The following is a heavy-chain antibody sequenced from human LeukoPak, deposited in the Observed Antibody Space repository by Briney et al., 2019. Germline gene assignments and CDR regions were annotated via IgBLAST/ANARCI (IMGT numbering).Heavy chain of an antibody. J-gene: IGHJ4*02. CDR2: INPNSGGT. CDR1: GYTFTGYY. Sequence: GASVKVSCKASGYTFTGYYMDWVRQAPGQGLEWMGWINPNSGGTNYAQKFQGRVTMTRDTSISTAYMELSRLRSDDTAVYYCARNHLIGVVVTDYWGQGTLVTVSS. V-gene: IGHV1-2*02. D-gene: IGHD2-21*02. CDR3: ARNHLIGVVVTDY.